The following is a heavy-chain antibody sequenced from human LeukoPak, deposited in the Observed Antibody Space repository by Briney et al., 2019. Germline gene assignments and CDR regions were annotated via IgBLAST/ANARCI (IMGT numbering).Heavy chain of an antibody. CDR3: AKGRGFRVWDPWDN. CDR2: MNPNSGNT. CDR1: GYTFTSYD. Sequence: ASVKVSCKASGYTFTSYDINWVRQATGQGLEWMGWMNPNSGNTGYAQKFQGRVTMTRNTSISTAYMELSSLRSEDTAVYYCAKGRGFRVWDPWDNWGQGTLITVSS. D-gene: IGHD3-16*01. J-gene: IGHJ4*02. V-gene: IGHV1-8*01.